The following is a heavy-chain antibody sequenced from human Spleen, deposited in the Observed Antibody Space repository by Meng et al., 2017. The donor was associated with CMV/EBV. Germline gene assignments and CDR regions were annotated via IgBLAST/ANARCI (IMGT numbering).Heavy chain of an antibody. J-gene: IGHJ5*02. V-gene: IGHV4-30-4*08. D-gene: IGHD2-2*01. CDR1: GCSICSGDYY. Sequence: CTVSGCSICSGDYYWSWIRQPPGKGREWIGYIYYSGSTYYSPSLKSRVTISVDTSKNQFSLKLSSVTAADTAVYYCARVPAAIRWFDPWGQGTLVTVSS. CDR2: IYYSGST. CDR3: ARVPAAIRWFDP.